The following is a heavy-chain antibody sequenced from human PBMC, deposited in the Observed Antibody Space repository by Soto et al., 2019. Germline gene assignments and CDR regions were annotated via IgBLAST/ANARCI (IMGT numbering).Heavy chain of an antibody. Sequence: QITLKESGPTLVKPTQTLTLTCTFSGFSLSTSGAGVGWIRQPPGEALEWLALLYWHDDKRYSPSLKRRLTITKDTTKSQVVLTMTNMDPVDTATYYFVSGSFPNWFDPWGQGTLVTVSS. D-gene: IGHD3-10*01. V-gene: IGHV2-5*01. J-gene: IGHJ5*02. CDR2: LYWHDDK. CDR3: VSGSFPNWFDP. CDR1: GFSLSTSGAG.